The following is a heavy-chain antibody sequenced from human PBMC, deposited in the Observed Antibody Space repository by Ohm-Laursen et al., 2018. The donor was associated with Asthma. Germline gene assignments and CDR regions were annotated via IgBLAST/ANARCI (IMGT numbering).Heavy chain of an antibody. CDR3: ARETLYYGDYGDNWFDP. V-gene: IGHV4-61*01. D-gene: IGHD4-17*01. CDR2: IYYSGST. CDR1: GGSVSSGSYY. J-gene: IGHJ5*02. Sequence: GTLSLTCTVSGGSVSSGSYYWSWIRQPPGKGLEWIGYIYYSGSTNYNPSLKSRVTISVDTSKNQFSLKLSSVTAADTAVYYCARETLYYGDYGDNWFDPWGQGTLVTVSS.